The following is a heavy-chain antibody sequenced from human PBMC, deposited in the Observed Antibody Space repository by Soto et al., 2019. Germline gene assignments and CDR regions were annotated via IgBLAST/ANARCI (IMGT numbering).Heavy chain of an antibody. CDR1: GCTFSRYA. Sequence: SSEKVSCKASGCTFSRYAIRLVRQAPGQGLEWMGGIIPIFGTANYAQKFQGRVTITAVETTSTAYMELSSLSCEDTALYYCARADCSGTGCYAYYYYRMDVWGRGTAVTVSS. CDR2: IIPIFGTA. D-gene: IGHD2-2*01. V-gene: IGHV1-69*13. J-gene: IGHJ6*02. CDR3: ARADCSGTGCYAYYYYRMDV.